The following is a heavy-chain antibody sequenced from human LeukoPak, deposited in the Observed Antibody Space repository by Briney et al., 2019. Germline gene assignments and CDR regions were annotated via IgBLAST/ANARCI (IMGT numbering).Heavy chain of an antibody. CDR3: ARAFYSAYYFDY. D-gene: IGHD4-11*01. J-gene: IGHJ4*02. V-gene: IGHV4-59*01. Sequence: SETLSLTCTASGGSISSYYWSWIRQPPGKGLEWIGYIYYSGSTNYNPSLKSRVTISVDTSKNQFSLRLSSVTAADTAVYYCARAFYSAYYFDYWGQGTLVTVSS. CDR1: GGSISSYY. CDR2: IYYSGST.